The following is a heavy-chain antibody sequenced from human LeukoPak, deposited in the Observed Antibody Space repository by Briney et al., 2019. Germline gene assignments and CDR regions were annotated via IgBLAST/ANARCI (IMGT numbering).Heavy chain of an antibody. Sequence: SETLSLTCTVSGGSISSGGYYWSWIQQSPGKGLEWIGHISYSGSTYHNPSLKSRVTISVDTSKNQFSLKVNSVTAADTAVYYCAREFVSGTTAVWGKGTTVTVSS. D-gene: IGHD1-7*01. CDR1: GGSISSGGYY. CDR3: AREFVSGTTAV. J-gene: IGHJ6*04. V-gene: IGHV4-30-2*06. CDR2: ISYSGST.